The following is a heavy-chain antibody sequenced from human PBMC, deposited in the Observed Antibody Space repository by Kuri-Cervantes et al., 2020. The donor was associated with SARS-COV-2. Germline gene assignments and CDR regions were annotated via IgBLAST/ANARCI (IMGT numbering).Heavy chain of an antibody. J-gene: IGHJ4*02. D-gene: IGHD3-10*01. CDR1: GGSISSSSYY. CDR3: ARALYSSGSYYNGFDY. CDR2: IYYSGST. Sequence: GSLRLSCTVSGGSISSSSYYWGWIRQPPGKGLEWIGSIYYSGSTYYNPSLKSRVTISVDTSKNQFSLKLSSVTAADTAVYYCARALYSSGSYYNGFDYWGQGTLVTVSS. V-gene: IGHV4-39*01.